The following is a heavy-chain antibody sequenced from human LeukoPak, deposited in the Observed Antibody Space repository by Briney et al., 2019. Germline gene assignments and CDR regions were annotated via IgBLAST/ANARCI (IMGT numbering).Heavy chain of an antibody. Sequence: SETLSLTCIVSGDSISSYYWSWIRQPPGKGLEWIGYIYNSGTTNYSPSLKSRVTISVDTSKNQFSLKLSSQTAADTAVYYCASSEWRLRYYGMDVWGQGTTVTVSS. CDR1: GDSISSYY. V-gene: IGHV4-59*01. CDR2: IYNSGTT. CDR3: ASSEWRLRYYGMDV. D-gene: IGHD6-25*01. J-gene: IGHJ6*02.